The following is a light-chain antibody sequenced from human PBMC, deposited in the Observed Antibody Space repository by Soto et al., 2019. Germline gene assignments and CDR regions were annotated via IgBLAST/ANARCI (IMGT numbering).Light chain of an antibody. J-gene: IGKJ2*01. Sequence: DIQMTQSPSTLSASVGDRVTITCRASQSISSWLAWYQQKPGKAPKLLIYDASSLEIGVPSRFSGSGSGTEFTLTISSLQPDDFATHYCQQYNSYSPYTFGQGTKLEIK. V-gene: IGKV1-5*01. CDR1: QSISSW. CDR2: DAS. CDR3: QQYNSYSPYT.